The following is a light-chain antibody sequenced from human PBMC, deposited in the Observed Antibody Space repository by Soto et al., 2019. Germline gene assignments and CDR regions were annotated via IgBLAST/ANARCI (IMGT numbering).Light chain of an antibody. J-gene: IGKJ1*01. CDR2: RAS. CDR1: QSVSSN. CDR3: QQYNNWPRT. V-gene: IGKV3-15*01. Sequence: EIVMTQSPATLSVSPGERATLSCRASQSVSSNLAWYQQKPGQAPRLLIYRASTRATGIPARFSGSGSGTEFNHTISSLQSEDFAVYYCQQYNNWPRTFGQGTKVEIK.